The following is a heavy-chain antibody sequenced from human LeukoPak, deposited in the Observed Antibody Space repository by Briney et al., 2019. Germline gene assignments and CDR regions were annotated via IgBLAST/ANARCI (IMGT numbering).Heavy chain of an antibody. D-gene: IGHD3-22*01. CDR3: TRDRAYYYDSSGYYYCYF. J-gene: IGHJ4*02. CDR1: GFTFGGYA. V-gene: IGHV3-49*04. Sequence: GRSLRLSCTTSGFTFGGYALSWVRQAPGKGLEWVGFIRSKAYGGTTEYAASVKGRFTISRDDSKSIAYLQMNSLKTEDTAVYYCTRDRAYYYDSSGYYYCYFWGQGTQVTVSS. CDR2: IRSKAYGGTT.